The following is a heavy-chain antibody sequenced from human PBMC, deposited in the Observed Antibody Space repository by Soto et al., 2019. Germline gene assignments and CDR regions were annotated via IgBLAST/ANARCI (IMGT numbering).Heavy chain of an antibody. D-gene: IGHD7-27*01. CDR3: AHTLDWGEGRFDY. Sequence: QITLKESGPTLMKPTQTLTLTCSFSGFSLSTVGVGVGWIRQPPGKALEWLALIYWDDDKRYSPSLKSRLTIPQDTSKNQVVLTMTNSDPVDTATYYCAHTLDWGEGRFDYWGQGILVTVSS. J-gene: IGHJ4*02. V-gene: IGHV2-5*02. CDR1: GFSLSTVGVG. CDR2: IYWDDDK.